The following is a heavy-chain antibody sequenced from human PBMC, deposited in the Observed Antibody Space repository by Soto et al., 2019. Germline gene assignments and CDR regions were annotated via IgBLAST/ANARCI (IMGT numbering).Heavy chain of an antibody. CDR1: DYSISNGYY. CDR3: AGHGGLYFDF. D-gene: IGHD3-16*01. CDR2: IYYSGNT. Sequence: SETLSLTCAVSDYSISNGYYWGWIRQPPGKGLEWIGSIYYSGNTYYNPSLKSRVTISVDTSKNQFSLKLNSVTAADSGVYYCAGHGGLYFDFWGQGTLVTVSS. J-gene: IGHJ4*02. V-gene: IGHV4-38-2*01.